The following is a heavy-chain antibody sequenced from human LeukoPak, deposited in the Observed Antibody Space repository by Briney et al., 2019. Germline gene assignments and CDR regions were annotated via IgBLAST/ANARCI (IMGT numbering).Heavy chain of an antibody. J-gene: IGHJ3*02. D-gene: IGHD1-26*01. CDR3: ATPYSGGYQGLDI. Sequence: SETLSLTCTVSGGSISSNKYYWGWIRQPPGKGLEWIGSIYYSGSTYYNPTLKSRVTIFVDTSKNQFSLKLSSVTAADTAVDYCATPYSGGYQGLDIWGQGTMVTVSS. V-gene: IGHV4-39*01. CDR2: IYYSGST. CDR1: GGSISSNKYY.